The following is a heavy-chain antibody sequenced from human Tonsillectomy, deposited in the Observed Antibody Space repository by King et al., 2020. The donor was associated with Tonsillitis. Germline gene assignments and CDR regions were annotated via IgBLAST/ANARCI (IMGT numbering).Heavy chain of an antibody. CDR3: ARDSKLGVTAGY. CDR2: IIASRSYI. J-gene: IGHJ4*02. CDR1: GCTYSRYR. D-gene: IGHD1-26*01. V-gene: IGHV3-21*06. Sequence: DVQLVESGGGLVNPGGSLRLSCAAAGCTYSRYRMNWGRQAPGKGLEWVSSIIASRSYIYYADSVKGRFTGSRDKAKNSLYLQMNILRAEDTAVYYCARDSKLGVTAGYWRQGTLVTVSS.